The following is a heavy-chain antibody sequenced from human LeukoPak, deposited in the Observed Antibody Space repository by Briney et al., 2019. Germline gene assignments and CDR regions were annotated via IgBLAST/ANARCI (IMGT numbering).Heavy chain of an antibody. D-gene: IGHD3-3*01. CDR2: ISYDGSNK. CDR3: AKNYDFWSGSTDYFDY. J-gene: IGHJ4*02. Sequence: GGSLRLSCAASGFTFSSYWMSWVRQAPGKGLEWVAVISYDGSNKYYADSVKGRFTISRDNSKNTLYLQMNSLRAEDTAVYYCAKNYDFWSGSTDYFDYWGQGTLVTVSS. CDR1: GFTFSSYW. V-gene: IGHV3-30*18.